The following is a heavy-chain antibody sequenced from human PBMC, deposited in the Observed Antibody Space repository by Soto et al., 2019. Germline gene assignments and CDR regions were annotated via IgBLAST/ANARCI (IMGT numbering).Heavy chain of an antibody. J-gene: IGHJ4*02. Sequence: QVQLVQSGAEVKKPGASVKVSCKASGYTFTSYGISWVRQAPGQGLEWMGWIRAYNGNTKYAQKLQGRGTMTTDTATSTAYMELRRLRSDDTAVYYCERDTAIGMNDYWGQGTLVTVSS. CDR2: IRAYNGNT. CDR1: GYTFTSYG. CDR3: ERDTAIGMNDY. D-gene: IGHD1-20*01. V-gene: IGHV1-18*01.